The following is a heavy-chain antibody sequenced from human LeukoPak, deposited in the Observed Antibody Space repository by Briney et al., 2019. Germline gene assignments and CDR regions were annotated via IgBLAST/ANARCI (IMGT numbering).Heavy chain of an antibody. V-gene: IGHV6-1*01. J-gene: IGHJ4*02. CDR2: TYYRSKWYN. CDR3: ARFMRGIVGATGSFDY. CDR1: GDSVSSNSAA. Sequence: SQTLSLTCAISGDSVSSNSAAWSWIRQSPSRGLEWLGRTYYRSKWYNDYAVSVKSRITINPDTSKNQFSLQLNSVTPEDTAVYYCARFMRGIVGATGSFDYWGQGTLVTVSS. D-gene: IGHD1-26*01.